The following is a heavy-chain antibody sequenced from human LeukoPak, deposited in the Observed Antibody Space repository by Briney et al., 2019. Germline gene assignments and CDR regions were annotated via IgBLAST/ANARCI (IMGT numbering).Heavy chain of an antibody. D-gene: IGHD4-17*01. CDR2: ISSSSTI. CDR1: GFTFSSYG. Sequence: PGGSLRLSCAASGFTFSSYGMTWVRQAPGKGLEWVSYISSSSTIYYADSVKGRFTISRDNAKNSLYLQVNSLKTEDTAVYYCTTILYGDYGTFDIWGQGTMVTVSS. J-gene: IGHJ3*02. V-gene: IGHV3-48*01. CDR3: TTILYGDYGTFDI.